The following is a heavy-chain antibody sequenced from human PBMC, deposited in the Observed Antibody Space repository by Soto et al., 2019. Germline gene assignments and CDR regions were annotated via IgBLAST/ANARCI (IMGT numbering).Heavy chain of an antibody. V-gene: IGHV1-69*13. J-gene: IGHJ4*02. Sequence: GASVKVSCKASGGTFSSYAISWVRQAPGQGLEWMGGIIPIFGTANYAQKFQGRVTITADESTSTAYMELSSLRSEDTAVYYCARGDYYDSSGYYYGGYWGQGTLVTVSS. CDR2: IIPIFGTA. CDR3: ARGDYYDSSGYYYGGY. CDR1: GGTFSSYA. D-gene: IGHD3-22*01.